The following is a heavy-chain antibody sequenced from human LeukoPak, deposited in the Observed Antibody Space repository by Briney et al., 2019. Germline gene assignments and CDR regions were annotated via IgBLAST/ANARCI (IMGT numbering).Heavy chain of an antibody. Sequence: PGGSLRLSCAASGFTFDDYAMHWVRQAPGKGLEWVSGINWNTNSIKYADSVKGRFTISRDNAKNSLYLQMNSPRAEDTAFYYCAKGSSGWSTDAFDIWGQGTMVTVSS. CDR1: GFTFDDYA. D-gene: IGHD6-19*01. J-gene: IGHJ3*02. CDR2: INWNTNSI. V-gene: IGHV3-9*01. CDR3: AKGSSGWSTDAFDI.